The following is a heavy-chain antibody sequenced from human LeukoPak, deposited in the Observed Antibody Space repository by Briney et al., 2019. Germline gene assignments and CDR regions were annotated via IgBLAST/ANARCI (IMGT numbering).Heavy chain of an antibody. CDR3: TTMGGNNWFDWYFDL. CDR2: IRGKIDGGTT. D-gene: IGHD1-1*01. Sequence: GGSLRLSCAASGLSFDNAWMSWVRQVPGKGLEWVGRIRGKIDGGTTDYAAPFKGRFTISRDDSESTLYLHLTSLQIEDAAMYYCTTMGGNNWFDWYFDLWGRGTLVTVFS. J-gene: IGHJ2*01. CDR1: GLSFDNAW. V-gene: IGHV3-15*01.